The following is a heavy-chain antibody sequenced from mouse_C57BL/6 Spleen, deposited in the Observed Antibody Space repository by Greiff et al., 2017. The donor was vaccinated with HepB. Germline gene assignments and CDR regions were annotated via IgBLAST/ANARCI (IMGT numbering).Heavy chain of an antibody. CDR1: GYTFTDYY. CDR2: INPNNGGT. J-gene: IGHJ4*01. CDR3: ARKLRRHAMDY. Sequence: EVQLQQSGPELVKPGASVKISCKASGYTFTDYYMNWVKQSHGKSLEWIGDINPNNGGTSYNQKFKGKATLTVDKSSSTAYMELRSLTSEDSAVYYCARKLRRHAMDYWGQRTSVTVSS. D-gene: IGHD1-1*01. V-gene: IGHV1-26*01.